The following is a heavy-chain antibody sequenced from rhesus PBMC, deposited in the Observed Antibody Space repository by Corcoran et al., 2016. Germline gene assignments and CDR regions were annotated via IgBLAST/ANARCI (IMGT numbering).Heavy chain of an antibody. D-gene: IGHD6-13*01. Sequence: QVQLQESGPGLVKPLDTLSLTCAGSGGSLNSNYSGWIRHPPGRGLEWIGYIYGSGSSPNYNPSLKSRVTLSVDTSKNQFSLKLSSVTAADTAVYYCARGLYSSWDDAFDFWGQGLRVTVSS. CDR2: IYGSGSSP. J-gene: IGHJ3*01. CDR3: ARGLYSSWDDAFDF. V-gene: IGHV4S11*01. CDR1: GGSLNSNY.